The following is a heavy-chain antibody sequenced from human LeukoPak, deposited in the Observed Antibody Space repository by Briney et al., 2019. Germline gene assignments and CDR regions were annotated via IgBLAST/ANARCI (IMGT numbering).Heavy chain of an antibody. CDR2: INQDGSQK. V-gene: IGHV3-7*01. CDR1: GFTFSSYW. D-gene: IGHD3-16*01. CDR3: ARWGRSWDVAY. Sequence: GGSMRLSCAASGFTFSSYWMTWVRQAPGKGLEWAASINQDGSQKYSVDSVKGRFTISRDNAKNSVHLQMNSLRVEDTAVYYCARWGRSWDVAYWGQGTLVTVSS. J-gene: IGHJ4*02.